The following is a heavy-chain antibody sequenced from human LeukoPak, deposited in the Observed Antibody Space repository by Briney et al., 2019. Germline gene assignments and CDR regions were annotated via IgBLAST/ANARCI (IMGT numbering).Heavy chain of an antibody. J-gene: IGHJ4*02. CDR2: IKQDGSEK. CDR3: ARETPNVLRFLEWSTGVFDY. CDR1: GFTFSSYW. V-gene: IGHV3-7*01. Sequence: AGGSLRLSCAASGFTFSSYWMSWVRQAPGKGLEWVANIKQDGSEKYYVDSVKGRFTISRDNAKNSLYLQMNSLRAEDTAVYYCARETPNVLRFLEWSTGVFDYWGQGTLVTVSS. D-gene: IGHD3-3*01.